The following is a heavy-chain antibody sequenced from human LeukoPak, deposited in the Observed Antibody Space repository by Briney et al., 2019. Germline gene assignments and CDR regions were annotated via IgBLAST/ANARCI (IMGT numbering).Heavy chain of an antibody. Sequence: SGGSLRLSCVASGFTVSSNYMSWVRQAPGKGLEWVSVIYSGGSTYYADSVKGRFTISRDNSKNTLYLQMNSLRAEDTAVYYCATTPRHYYGSGSQIDYWGQGTLVTVSS. CDR3: ATTPRHYYGSGSQIDY. D-gene: IGHD3-10*01. V-gene: IGHV3-66*01. CDR1: GFTVSSNY. CDR2: IYSGGST. J-gene: IGHJ4*02.